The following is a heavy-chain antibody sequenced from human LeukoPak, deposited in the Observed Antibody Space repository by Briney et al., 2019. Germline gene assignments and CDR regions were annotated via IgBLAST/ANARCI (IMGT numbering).Heavy chain of an antibody. CDR2: IYSGGST. CDR3: AKESVSVLRYFDWLPDDY. CDR1: GFTVSSNY. D-gene: IGHD3-9*01. J-gene: IGHJ4*02. V-gene: IGHV3-53*01. Sequence: PGGSLRLSCAASGFTVSSNYMSWVRQAPGKGLEWVSVIYSGGSTYYADSVKGRFTISRDNSKNTLYLQMNSLRAEDTAVYYCAKESVSVLRYFDWLPDDYWGQGTLVTVSS.